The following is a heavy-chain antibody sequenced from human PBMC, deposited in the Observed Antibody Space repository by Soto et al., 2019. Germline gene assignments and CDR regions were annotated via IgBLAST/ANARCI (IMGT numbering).Heavy chain of an antibody. CDR2: ISGSGGST. CDR3: AKVGPRGSGYDFWSGYYFDY. V-gene: IGHV3-23*01. Sequence: GGSMRLSCAASGFTFSSYAMSWVRQAPGKGLEWVSAISGSGGSTYYADSVKGRFTISRDNSKNTLYLQMNSLRAEDTAVYYCAKVGPRGSGYDFWSGYYFDYWGQGTLVTVSS. D-gene: IGHD3-3*01. J-gene: IGHJ4*02. CDR1: GFTFSSYA.